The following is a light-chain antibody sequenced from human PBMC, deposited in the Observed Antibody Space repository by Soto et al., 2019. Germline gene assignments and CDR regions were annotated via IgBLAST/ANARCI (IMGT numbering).Light chain of an antibody. V-gene: IGLV1-44*01. Sequence: QLVLTQPPSASGTPGQRVSISCSGSSSNIESHSVDWYQHFPGTAPKLVINSNDQRPSGVPDRFSGSKSGTSATLGITGLQTGDEADYYCGTWDKSLSVGVFGGGTKVTVL. CDR1: SSNIESHS. CDR2: SND. CDR3: GTWDKSLSVGV. J-gene: IGLJ3*02.